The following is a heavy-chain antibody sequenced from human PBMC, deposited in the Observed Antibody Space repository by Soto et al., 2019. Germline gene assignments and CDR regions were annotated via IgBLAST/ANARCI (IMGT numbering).Heavy chain of an antibody. D-gene: IGHD3-22*01. CDR3: ARDRYYYDSSGYGPPRGSGMDV. Sequence: GGSLRLSCAASGFTFSSYSMNWVRQAPGKGLEWVSYISSSSSTIYYADSVKGRFTISRDNAKNSLYLQMNSLRDEDTAVYYCARDRYYYDSSGYGPPRGSGMDVWGQGTTVTVSS. J-gene: IGHJ6*02. CDR2: ISSSSSTI. CDR1: GFTFSSYS. V-gene: IGHV3-48*02.